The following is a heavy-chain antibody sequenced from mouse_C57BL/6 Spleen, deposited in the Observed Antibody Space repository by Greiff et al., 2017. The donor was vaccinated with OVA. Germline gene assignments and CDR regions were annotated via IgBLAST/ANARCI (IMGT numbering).Heavy chain of an antibody. J-gene: IGHJ3*01. CDR1: GFTFSSYA. CDR3: TRDSGYYGSSYWFAY. Sequence: EVHLVESGEGLVKPGGSLKLSCAASGFTFSSYAMSWVRQTPEKRLEWVAYISSGGDYIYYADTVKGRFTISRDNARNTLYLQMSSLKSEDTAMYYCTRDSGYYGSSYWFAYWGQGTLVTVSA. D-gene: IGHD1-1*01. V-gene: IGHV5-9-1*02. CDR2: ISSGGDYI.